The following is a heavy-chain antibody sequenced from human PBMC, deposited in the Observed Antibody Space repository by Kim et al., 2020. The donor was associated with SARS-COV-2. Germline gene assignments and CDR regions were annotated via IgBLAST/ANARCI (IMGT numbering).Heavy chain of an antibody. D-gene: IGHD4-17*01. CDR2: ISSSSSYI. CDR1: GFTFSSYS. V-gene: IGHV3-21*01. Sequence: GGSLRLSCAASGFTFSSYSMNWVRQAPGKGLEWVSSISSSSSYIYYADSVKGRFTISRDNAKNSLYLQMNSLRAEDTAVYYCARTYGDYPYYYYYGMDVWGQGTTVTVSS. J-gene: IGHJ6*02. CDR3: ARTYGDYPYYYYYGMDV.